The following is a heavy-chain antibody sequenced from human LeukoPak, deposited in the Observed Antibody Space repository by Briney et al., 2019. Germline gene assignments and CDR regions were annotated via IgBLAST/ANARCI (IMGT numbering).Heavy chain of an antibody. V-gene: IGHV3-7*01. CDR1: EFTFSSYW. D-gene: IGHD6-6*01. CDR2: IKEDGSEK. J-gene: IGHJ4*02. CDR3: ARAAPGAARDY. Sequence: GGSLRLSCAASEFTFSSYWMSWVRQAPGKGLERVANIKEDGSEKSYVDSVKGRFTISRDNAKNSLYLQMNSLRAEDTAVYYCARAAPGAARDYWGQGTLVTVSS.